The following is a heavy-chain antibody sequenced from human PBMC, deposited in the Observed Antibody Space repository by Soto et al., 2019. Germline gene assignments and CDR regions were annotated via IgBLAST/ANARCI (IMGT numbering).Heavy chain of an antibody. CDR3: AKKGGGYSGYLHTY. Sequence: EVQLLESGGGLVQPGGSLRLSCEASGFTFSSYAMSWVRQAPGKGLEWVSAISGSGGSTYYADSVKGRFTISRDNSKNTLYLQMNSRRAEDKAVYYCAKKGGGYSGYLHTYWGQGTVVTVSS. V-gene: IGHV3-23*01. CDR1: GFTFSSYA. CDR2: ISGSGGST. D-gene: IGHD1-26*01. J-gene: IGHJ4*02.